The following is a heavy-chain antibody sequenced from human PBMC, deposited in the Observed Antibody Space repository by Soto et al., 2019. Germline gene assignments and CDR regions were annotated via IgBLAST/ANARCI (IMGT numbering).Heavy chain of an antibody. J-gene: IGHJ6*03. CDR2: IKQDGSEK. V-gene: IGHV3-7*03. D-gene: IGHD6-19*01. Sequence: GGSLRLSCAASGFTFSSYWMSWVRQAPGKGLEWVANIKQDGSEKYYVDSVKGRFTISRDNAKNSLYLQMNSLRAEDTAVYYCARVGLAVAGTPSQYYYYYMDVWGKGTTVTVSS. CDR3: ARVGLAVAGTPSQYYYYYMDV. CDR1: GFTFSSYW.